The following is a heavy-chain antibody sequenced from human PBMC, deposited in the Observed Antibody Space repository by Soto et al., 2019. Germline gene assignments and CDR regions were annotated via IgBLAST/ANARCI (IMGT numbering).Heavy chain of an antibody. J-gene: IGHJ6*03. D-gene: IGHD3-3*01. V-gene: IGHV1-3*01. Sequence: QVQLVQSGAEVKKPGASVKVSCKAPGYTFTSYAMPWVRQPPGQRLEWMGWSNAGNGNTKYSQKFQGRVTITRDTSASTVNRELSSLRSEDTAVYYCAKVLDYRGEIRYYYYRDLWGKGTTVTVSS. CDR1: GYTFTSYA. CDR3: AKVLDYRGEIRYYYYRDL. CDR2: SNAGNGNT.